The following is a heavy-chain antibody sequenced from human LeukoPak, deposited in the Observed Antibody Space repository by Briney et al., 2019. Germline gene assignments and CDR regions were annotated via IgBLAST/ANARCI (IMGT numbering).Heavy chain of an antibody. V-gene: IGHV3-48*04. Sequence: PGGSLRLSCAASGFTFSSYSMDWVRQAPGKGLEWVSYISSSSSTIYYADSVKGRFTISRDNAKNSLYLQMNSLRAEDTAVYYCARVYDFWSGYPIDYWGQGTLVTVSS. J-gene: IGHJ4*02. CDR1: GFTFSSYS. CDR2: ISSSSSTI. CDR3: ARVYDFWSGYPIDY. D-gene: IGHD3-3*01.